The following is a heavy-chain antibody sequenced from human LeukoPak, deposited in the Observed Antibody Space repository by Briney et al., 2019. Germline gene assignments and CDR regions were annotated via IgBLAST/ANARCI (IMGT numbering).Heavy chain of an antibody. V-gene: IGHV4-61*01. CDR3: ARENTGRFLNWIDP. CDR2: IYYSGST. J-gene: IGHJ5*02. Sequence: SETLSLTCTVSGGSVSSGSYYWSWIRQPPGKGLEWIGYIYYSGSTNYNPSLKSRVTISVDTSKNQFSLKLSSVTAADTAVYYCARENTGRFLNWIDPWGQGTLVTVSS. CDR1: GGSVSSGSYY. D-gene: IGHD3-3*01.